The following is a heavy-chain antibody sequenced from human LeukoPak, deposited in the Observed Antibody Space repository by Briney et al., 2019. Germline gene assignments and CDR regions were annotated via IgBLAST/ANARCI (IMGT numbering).Heavy chain of an antibody. Sequence: GGSLRLSCAASGFTFSNHWMHWVRQAPGKGLVWVSRVSDDGSTTTYADSVKGRFTISRDNAKNTLYLQMNSLRPEDTAVYYCVRHNAARAFDIWGQGTMVIVSS. V-gene: IGHV3-74*03. CDR3: VRHNAARAFDI. CDR2: VSDDGSTT. D-gene: IGHD1-1*01. CDR1: GFTFSNHW. J-gene: IGHJ3*02.